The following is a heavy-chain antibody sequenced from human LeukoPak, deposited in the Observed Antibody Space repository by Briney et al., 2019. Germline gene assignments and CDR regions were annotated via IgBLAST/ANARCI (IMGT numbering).Heavy chain of an antibody. D-gene: IGHD6-13*01. CDR3: ARGYTSSCPDL. Sequence: GESLKISCKGSGYRFASYWIGWVRQMPRKGLEWMGMIHPGDSDTRYSPSFQGQVTISADKSISTAYLQWSSLKASDTAMYYCARGYTSSCPDLWGQGTLVTVSS. J-gene: IGHJ5*02. V-gene: IGHV5-51*01. CDR2: IHPGDSDT. CDR1: GYRFASYW.